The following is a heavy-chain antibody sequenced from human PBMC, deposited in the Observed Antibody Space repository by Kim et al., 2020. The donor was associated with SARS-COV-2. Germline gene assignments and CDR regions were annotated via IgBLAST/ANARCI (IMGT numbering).Heavy chain of an antibody. V-gene: IGHV3-30*18. CDR3: AKDLYYDFWGHRGRFDP. CDR1: GFTFSSYG. CDR2: ISYDGSNK. D-gene: IGHD3-3*01. Sequence: GGSLRLSCAASGFTFSSYGMHWVRQAPGKGLEWVAVISYDGSNKYYADSVKGRFTISRDNSKNTLYLQMNSLRAEDTAVYYCAKDLYYDFWGHRGRFDPWGQETLVTVSS. J-gene: IGHJ5*02.